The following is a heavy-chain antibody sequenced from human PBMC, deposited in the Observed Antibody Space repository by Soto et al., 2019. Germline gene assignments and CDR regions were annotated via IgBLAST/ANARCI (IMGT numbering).Heavy chain of an antibody. CDR2: MSGGSDAT. J-gene: IGHJ4*02. V-gene: IGHV3-23*01. Sequence: HPGGSLRLSCAASGFTFSNYAMSWVRQAPGKGLEWVSAMSGGSDATYYADSVKGRFTISRDNPKNTLYLQMNSLRAEDTAVYYCARDQGTVVTQTLDYWGQGALVTVS. CDR1: GFTFSNYA. D-gene: IGHD2-15*01. CDR3: ARDQGTVVTQTLDY.